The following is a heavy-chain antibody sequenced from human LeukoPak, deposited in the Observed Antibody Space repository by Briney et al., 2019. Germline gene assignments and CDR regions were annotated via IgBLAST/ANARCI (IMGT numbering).Heavy chain of an antibody. V-gene: IGHV1-18*01. Sequence: ASVKVSCKASGYSFTTYGISWVRQAPGQGLEWMGWISANNNNTDNVQKLQGRVTMTTDTSTSTAYMELRNLRSDDTAVYYCARQKNAYYYYYYMDVWGKGTTVTVSS. CDR1: GYSFTTYG. CDR2: ISANNNNT. CDR3: ARQKNAYYYYYYMDV. J-gene: IGHJ6*03.